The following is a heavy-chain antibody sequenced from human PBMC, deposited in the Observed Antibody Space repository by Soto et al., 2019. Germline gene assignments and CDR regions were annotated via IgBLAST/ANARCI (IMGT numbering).Heavy chain of an antibody. CDR3: ARDEAAAGLYYYGMDV. V-gene: IGHV1-18*04. J-gene: IGHJ6*02. CDR2: ISAYNGNT. Sequence: ASVKVSCKASGYTFTSYGISWVRQAPGQGLEWMGWISAYNGNTNYAQKLQGRVTMTTDTSTSTAYMELRSLRSDDTAVYYCARDEAAAGLYYYGMDVWGQGTTVTSP. CDR1: GYTFTSYG. D-gene: IGHD6-13*01.